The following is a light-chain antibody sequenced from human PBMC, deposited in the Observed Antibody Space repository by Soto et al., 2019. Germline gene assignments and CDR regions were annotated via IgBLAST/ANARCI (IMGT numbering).Light chain of an antibody. CDR1: SSDIGAYNY. CDR2: DVN. V-gene: IGLV2-14*03. CDR3: TSRTTSTTMI. Sequence: QSALTQPASVSGSPGQSITISCTGTSSDIGAYNYVSWYQQHPGKAPKLMIYDVNIRTLGVSNRFSGSKSGNTASLPISGLQADDEADYYCTSRTTSTTMIFGRGTKLTVL. J-gene: IGLJ2*01.